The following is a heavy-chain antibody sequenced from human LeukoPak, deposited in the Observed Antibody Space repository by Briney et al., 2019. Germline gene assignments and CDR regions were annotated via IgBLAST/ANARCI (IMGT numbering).Heavy chain of an antibody. D-gene: IGHD2-15*01. Sequence: GASVKVSCKASGNTFTGYYMHWVRQAPGQGLEWLGWINPNSGGTNYAQKFQGRVTMTRDTSISSAYMELSRLRSDDTAVYYCARRPQYCRGGACYDWGQRTLVTVSS. J-gene: IGHJ4*02. V-gene: IGHV1-2*02. CDR3: ARRPQYCRGGACYD. CDR2: INPNSGGT. CDR1: GNTFTGYY.